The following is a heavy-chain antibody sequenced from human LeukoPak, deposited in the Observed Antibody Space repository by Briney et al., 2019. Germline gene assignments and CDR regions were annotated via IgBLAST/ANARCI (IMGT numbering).Heavy chain of an antibody. Sequence: GGSLRLSCAASGFTFSSYWISWVRQAPGKGLEWVANIKEDGSKKYYVDSVKGRFTISRDNAKNSLYLQMNSLRAEDTAFYYCARTDAFDIWGHGTKVTVSS. V-gene: IGHV3-7*01. CDR2: IKEDGSKK. CDR1: GFTFSSYW. J-gene: IGHJ3*02. CDR3: ARTDAFDI.